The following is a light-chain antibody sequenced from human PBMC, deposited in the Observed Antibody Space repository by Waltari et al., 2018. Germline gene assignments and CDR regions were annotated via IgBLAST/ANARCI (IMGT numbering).Light chain of an antibody. V-gene: IGLV1-44*01. Sequence: QSVLTQPPSASGTPGQRVTISCSGSSSNIGSNTVNWYQQVPGTAPKLLIYSNNQRPPGVPDRFSGSKSCTSASLAISGLQSEDEADYYCAAWDDSLNGNVFGSGTKVTVL. J-gene: IGLJ6*01. CDR3: AAWDDSLNGNV. CDR2: SNN. CDR1: SSNIGSNT.